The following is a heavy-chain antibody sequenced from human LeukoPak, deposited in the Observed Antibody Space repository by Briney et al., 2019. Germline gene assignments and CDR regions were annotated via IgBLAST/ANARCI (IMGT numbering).Heavy chain of an antibody. Sequence: GASVTVSCMASGYTFTSYDMNWVRQATGQGPEWMGWMNPNSGNTGYAQKFQGRVTMTRNTSISTAYMELSSLRSEDTAVYYCARGAPRGGSSGWYTLYYYYYMDVWGKGTTVTVSS. CDR3: ARGAPRGGSSGWYTLYYYYYMDV. D-gene: IGHD6-19*01. CDR2: MNPNSGNT. J-gene: IGHJ6*03. V-gene: IGHV1-8*01. CDR1: GYTFTSYD.